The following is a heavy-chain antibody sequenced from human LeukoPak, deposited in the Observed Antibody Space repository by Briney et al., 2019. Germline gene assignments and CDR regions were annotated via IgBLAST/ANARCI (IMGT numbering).Heavy chain of an antibody. J-gene: IGHJ4*02. CDR1: GFTFSSYS. Sequence: GGSLRLSCAASGFTFSSYSMNWVRQAPGKGLEWVSSISSSSSYIYYADSVKGRFTISRDNAKNSLYLQMNSLRADDTAIYYCAKDGTGYSTYYFDYWGQGTQVTVSS. CDR2: ISSSSSYI. V-gene: IGHV3-21*04. D-gene: IGHD3-22*01. CDR3: AKDGTGYSTYYFDY.